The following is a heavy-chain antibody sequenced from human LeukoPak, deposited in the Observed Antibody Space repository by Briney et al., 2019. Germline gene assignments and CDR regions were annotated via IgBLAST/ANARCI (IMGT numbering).Heavy chain of an antibody. D-gene: IGHD6-19*01. V-gene: IGHV4-38-2*02. CDR3: ARDRGLEQWLVQFDY. Sequence: SETLSLTCAVSGYSISSGYYWGWIRQPPGKGLEWIGSIYHSGSTYYNPSLKSRVTISVDTSKNQFSLKLSSVTAADTAVYYCARDRGLEQWLVQFDYWGQGTLVTVSS. J-gene: IGHJ4*02. CDR2: IYHSGST. CDR1: GYSISSGYY.